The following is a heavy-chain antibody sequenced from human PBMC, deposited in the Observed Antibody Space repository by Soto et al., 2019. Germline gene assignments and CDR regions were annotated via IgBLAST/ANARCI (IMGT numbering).Heavy chain of an antibody. CDR2: IYPGDSDT. Sequence: PGESLKISCKGSGYSFTTFWIGWVRQIPGKGLEWMAMIYPGDSDTKYGPSFQGQVTISADNSISTAYLQINSLKTEDTAVYYCTRLVEQKSGYSDYWGQGTLVTVSS. CDR3: TRLVEQKSGYSDY. V-gene: IGHV5-51*01. J-gene: IGHJ4*02. D-gene: IGHD1-26*01. CDR1: GYSFTTFW.